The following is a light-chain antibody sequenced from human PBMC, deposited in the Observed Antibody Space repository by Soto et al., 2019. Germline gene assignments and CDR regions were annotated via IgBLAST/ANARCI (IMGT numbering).Light chain of an antibody. CDR2: GAS. Sequence: EIVMTQSPGTLSVSPGERATLSRRASQSVGNYLAWYQQKPGQAPSLLIYGASTRATGIPARFSGSGSGTEFTLTITSLQSEDFAIYSCQQYNNWPPTFGQGTKVEI. V-gene: IGKV3-15*01. CDR3: QQYNNWPPT. J-gene: IGKJ1*01. CDR1: QSVGNY.